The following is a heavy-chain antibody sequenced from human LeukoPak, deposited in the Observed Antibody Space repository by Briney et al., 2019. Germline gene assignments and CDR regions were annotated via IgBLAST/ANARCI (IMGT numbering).Heavy chain of an antibody. D-gene: IGHD5-12*01. V-gene: IGHV1-2*02. Sequence: GASVKVSCKASGYNFTVYYLHWVRQAPGQGLEWMGWINPNTGGTNYAQKFQGRVTMTRDTSISTAYMELSRLRSDDTALYYCARFYSGYGNYYYYMDVWGKGTTVTVSS. CDR1: GYNFTVYY. CDR3: ARFYSGYGNYYYYMDV. CDR2: INPNTGGT. J-gene: IGHJ6*03.